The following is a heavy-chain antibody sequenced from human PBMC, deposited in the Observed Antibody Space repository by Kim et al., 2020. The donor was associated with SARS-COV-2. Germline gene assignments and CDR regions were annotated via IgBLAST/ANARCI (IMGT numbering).Heavy chain of an antibody. CDR1: GGSISSYY. V-gene: IGHV4-4*07. Sequence: SETLSLTCTVSGGSISSYYWSWIRQPAGKGLEWIGRIYTSGSTNYNPSLKSRVTMSVDTSKNQFSLKLSSVTAADTAVYYCARYCSSTSCYAGGGAHHYYYYGMDVWGQGTTVTVSS. CDR2: IYTSGST. J-gene: IGHJ6*02. CDR3: ARYCSSTSCYAGGGAHHYYYYGMDV. D-gene: IGHD2-2*01.